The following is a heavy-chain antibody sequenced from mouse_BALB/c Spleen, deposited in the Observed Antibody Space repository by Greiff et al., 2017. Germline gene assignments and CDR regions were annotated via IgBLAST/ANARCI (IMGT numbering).Heavy chain of an antibody. CDR2: INSNGGST. CDR3: ARGLYYDNSYYFDD. CDR1: GFTFSSYG. J-gene: IGHJ2*01. V-gene: IGHV5-6-3*01. D-gene: IGHD1-1*01. Sequence: EVQLVESGGGLVQPGGSLKLSCAASGFTFSSYGMSWVRQTPDKRLELVATINSNGGSTYYPDSVKGRFTISRDNAKNTLYLQMSSLKSEDTAMYYGARGLYYDNSYYFDDWGQGTTLTVSA.